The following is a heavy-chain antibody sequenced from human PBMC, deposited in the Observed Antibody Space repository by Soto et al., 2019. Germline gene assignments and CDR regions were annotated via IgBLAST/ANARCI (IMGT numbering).Heavy chain of an antibody. V-gene: IGHV4-61*01. J-gene: IGHJ5*02. CDR2: IYYSGST. D-gene: IGHD3-3*01. CDR3: ARGRVTIFGVVIKEVNWFDP. Sequence: SETLSLTCTVSGGSVSSGSYYWSWIRQPPGKGLEWIGYIYYSGSTNYNPSLKSRVTISVDTSKNQFSLKLSSVTAADTAVYYCARGRVTIFGVVIKEVNWFDPSGQGTLVTVSS. CDR1: GGSVSSGSYY.